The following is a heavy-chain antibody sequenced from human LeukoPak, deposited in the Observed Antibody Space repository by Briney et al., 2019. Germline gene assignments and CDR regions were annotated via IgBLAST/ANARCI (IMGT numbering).Heavy chain of an antibody. D-gene: IGHD2-15*01. CDR1: GGTFSSYA. V-gene: IGHV1-69*13. CDR3: AGAPPHCSGGSCYTHFDY. Sequence: GASVKVSCKASGGTFSSYAISWVRQAPGQGLEWMGGIIPIFGTANYAQKFQGRVTITADESTSTAYMELSSLRSEDTAVYYCAGAPPHCSGGSCYTHFDYWGQGTLVTVSS. J-gene: IGHJ4*02. CDR2: IIPIFGTA.